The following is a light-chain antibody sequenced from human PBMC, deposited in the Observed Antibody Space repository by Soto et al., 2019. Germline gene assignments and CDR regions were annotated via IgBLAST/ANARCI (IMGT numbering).Light chain of an antibody. CDR2: LGS. CDR3: MQALQTPWT. CDR1: QSLLHSNGYNY. V-gene: IGKV2-28*01. J-gene: IGKJ1*01. Sequence: DIVMTQSPLSLPVTPGEPASISCRSSQSLLHSNGYNYLDWYLQKPGQSPQLLIYLGSNRASGVTDSFSVSGSCTDFTLKISRVVAEDVGVYYCMQALQTPWTFGQGTKVESK.